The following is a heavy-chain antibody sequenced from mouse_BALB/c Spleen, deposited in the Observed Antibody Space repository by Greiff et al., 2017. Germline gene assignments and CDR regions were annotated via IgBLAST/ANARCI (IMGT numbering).Heavy chain of an antibody. D-gene: IGHD2-3*01. V-gene: IGHV2-2*02. Sequence: VKLKESGPGLVQPSQSLSITCTVSGFSLTSYGVHWVRQSPGKGLEWLGVIWRGGSTDYNAAFISRLSISKDNSKSQVFFKMNSLQANDTAIYYCARNSIYDAMDYWGQGTSVTVSS. CDR2: IWRGGST. CDR1: GFSLTSYG. CDR3: ARNSIYDAMDY. J-gene: IGHJ4*01.